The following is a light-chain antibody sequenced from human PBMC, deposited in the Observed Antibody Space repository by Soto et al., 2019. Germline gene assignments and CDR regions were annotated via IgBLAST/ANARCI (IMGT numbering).Light chain of an antibody. CDR3: CSYAGSSTLV. J-gene: IGLJ2*01. Sequence: QSVLTQPASVSGSPGQSITISCTGTSSDVRSYNLVSWYQQHPGKAPKLMIYEGSKRPSGVSNRFSGSKSGNTASLTISGLQAEDEADYYCCSYAGSSTLVFGGGTKVTVL. V-gene: IGLV2-23*01. CDR2: EGS. CDR1: SSDVRSYNL.